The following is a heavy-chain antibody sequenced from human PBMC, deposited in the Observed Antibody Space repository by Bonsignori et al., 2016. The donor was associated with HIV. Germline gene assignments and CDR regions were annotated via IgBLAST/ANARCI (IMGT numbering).Heavy chain of an antibody. CDR1: GFTVSDYY. Sequence: QMQLVASGGDFVKPGGSLRLSCAVSGFTVSDYYITWIRQAPGKGLEWISYISSGGTYTNYAASVTGRFAISKDTAKVYLQLSSLRVEDTAVYYCARDLLGGPLGWFDPWGQGTLV. J-gene: IGHJ5*02. CDR2: ISSGGTYT. V-gene: IGHV3-11*05. D-gene: IGHD1-26*01. CDR3: ARDLLGGPLGWFDP.